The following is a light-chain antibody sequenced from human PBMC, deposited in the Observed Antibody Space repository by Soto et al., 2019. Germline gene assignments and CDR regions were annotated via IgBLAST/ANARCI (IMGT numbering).Light chain of an antibody. CDR3: QQYDSSPIT. CDR1: QSVSNNY. CDR2: VAS. J-gene: IGKJ5*01. V-gene: IGKV3-20*01. Sequence: EIVMTQSPATLSVSPGERATLSCRSSQSVSNNYLAWYQQKPGQAPRLLIYVASNRATGIPDRFSGSGSGTDFALTISRLEPEDFAVYYCQQYDSSPITFGQGTRLEIK.